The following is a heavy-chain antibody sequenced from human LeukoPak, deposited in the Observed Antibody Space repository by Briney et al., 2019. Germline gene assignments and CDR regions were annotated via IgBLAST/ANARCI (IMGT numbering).Heavy chain of an antibody. D-gene: IGHD6-19*01. Sequence: ASVKVSCKASGYTFTDYYIHWVRQAPGQGLEWMGRINPNSGDTNYAQKFQGRVTMTRGTSTSTVYMELSSLRSEDTAVYYCARGAVAGIYSWFDPWGQGTLVTVSS. J-gene: IGHJ5*02. CDR2: INPNSGDT. V-gene: IGHV1-2*06. CDR3: ARGAVAGIYSWFDP. CDR1: GYTFTDYY.